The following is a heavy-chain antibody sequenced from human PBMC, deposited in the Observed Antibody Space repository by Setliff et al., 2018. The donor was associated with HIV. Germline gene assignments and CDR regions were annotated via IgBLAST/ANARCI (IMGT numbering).Heavy chain of an antibody. D-gene: IGHD5-18*01. CDR1: GFTFSSYA. CDR2: ISSDGSNK. V-gene: IGHV3-30*04. J-gene: IGHJ4*02. CDR3: ASILSYGNESLSDF. Sequence: GESLTISCAASGFTFSSYAMHWVRRAPGKGLEWVVLISSDGSNKKYADSVKGRFTISRDNSKNTLYLQMNSLRAEDTAVYYCASILSYGNESLSDFWGQGTLVTVSS.